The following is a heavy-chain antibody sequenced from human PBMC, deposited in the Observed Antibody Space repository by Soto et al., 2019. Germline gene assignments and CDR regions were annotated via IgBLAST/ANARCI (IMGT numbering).Heavy chain of an antibody. J-gene: IGHJ2*01. V-gene: IGHV3-23*01. CDR3: ATRTVGWYFDL. Sequence: EVQLLESGGGLVQPGGSLRLSCAASGFTFSSYAMSWVRQAPGKGLEWVSVISGSGGSTYYADSVKGRFTISRDNSKNTLYLPMTSLRAADTAVYYCATRTVGWYFDLWGRGTLVTVSS. CDR1: GFTFSSYA. D-gene: IGHD1-26*01. CDR2: ISGSGGST.